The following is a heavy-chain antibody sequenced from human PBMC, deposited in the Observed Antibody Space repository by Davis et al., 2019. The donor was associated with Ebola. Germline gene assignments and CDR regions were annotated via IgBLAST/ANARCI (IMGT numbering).Heavy chain of an antibody. J-gene: IGHJ4*02. CDR3: ARDQRPYDSSGHYFDY. CDR1: GFTVSSNY. D-gene: IGHD3-22*01. CDR2: IYSGGST. Sequence: GESLKISCAASGFTVSSNYMSWVRQAPGKGLEWVSVIYSGGSTYYADSVKGRFTISRDNSKNTLYLQMNSLRAEDTAVYYCARDQRPYDSSGHYFDYWGQGTLVTVSS. V-gene: IGHV3-53*05.